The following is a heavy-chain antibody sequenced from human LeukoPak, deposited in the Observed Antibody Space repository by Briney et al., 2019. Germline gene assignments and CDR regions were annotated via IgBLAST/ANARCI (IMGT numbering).Heavy chain of an antibody. CDR1: GGSIRGSSDY. CDR2: VYYSGST. J-gene: IGHJ4*02. V-gene: IGHV4-39*01. D-gene: IGHD1-26*01. CDR3: ARNESVLGTTGLNDFFDD. Sequence: PETLSLTCTVSGGSIRGSSDYWGWLRQSPGKGLEWIGSVYYSGSTYYNPSLKSRVSISVDTSKNQFHLRLTSVTAADTAVYYCARNESVLGTTGLNDFFDDWGQGTLVTVSS.